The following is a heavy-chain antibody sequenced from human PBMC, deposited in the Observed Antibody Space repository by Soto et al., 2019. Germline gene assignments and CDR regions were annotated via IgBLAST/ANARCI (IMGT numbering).Heavy chain of an antibody. CDR2: INPNSGGT. J-gene: IGHJ6*02. CDR3: ARDSPQAYYYGMDV. Sequence: ASLTVSCKASGYTFTGYYMHWVRQAPGQGLEWMGWINPNSGGTNYAQKFQGRVTMTRDTSISTAYMELSRLRSDDTAVYYCARDSPQAYYYGMDVWGQGTTVTVSS. CDR1: GYTFTGYY. V-gene: IGHV1-2*02.